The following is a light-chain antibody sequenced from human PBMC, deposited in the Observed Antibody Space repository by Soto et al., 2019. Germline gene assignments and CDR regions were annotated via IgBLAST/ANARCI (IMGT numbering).Light chain of an antibody. CDR3: QQYNNWPPT. CDR2: GAS. V-gene: IGKV3-15*01. J-gene: IGKJ4*01. Sequence: EIVMTQSPATLSVSPGERATLSCRASQSVRSNLAWYQQKPGQAPRLLIYGASTRATGIPARFSGSGSGTEFTLTISSLQSEDFAFYYCQQYNNWPPTFGGGTKVEIK. CDR1: QSVRSN.